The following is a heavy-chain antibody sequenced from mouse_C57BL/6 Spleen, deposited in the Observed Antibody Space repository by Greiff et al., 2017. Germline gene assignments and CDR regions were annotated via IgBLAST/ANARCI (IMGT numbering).Heavy chain of an antibody. J-gene: IGHJ2*01. CDR2: IDPSDSET. D-gene: IGHD3-2*02. CDR1: GYTFTSYW. Sequence: QVQLQQPGAELVRPGSSVKLSCKASGYTFTSYWMHWVKQRPIQGLEWIGNIDPSDSETHYNQKFKDKATLTVDKSSSTAYMQLSSLTSEDSAVYYCARFGTAAQACDYWGQGTTLTVSS. V-gene: IGHV1-52*01. CDR3: ARFGTAAQACDY.